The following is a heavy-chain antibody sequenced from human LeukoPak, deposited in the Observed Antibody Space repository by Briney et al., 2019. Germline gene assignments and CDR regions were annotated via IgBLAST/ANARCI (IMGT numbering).Heavy chain of an antibody. CDR2: IKQDGSEK. Sequence: GGSLRLSCAASGFTFSSYWMSWVRQAPGKGLEWVANIKQDGSEKYYVDSVKGRFTISRDNSKNTLYLQMNSLRAEDTAVYYCAKSSSSSDYWGQGTLVTVSS. J-gene: IGHJ4*02. D-gene: IGHD6-6*01. CDR1: GFTFSSYW. V-gene: IGHV3-7*01. CDR3: AKSSSSSDY.